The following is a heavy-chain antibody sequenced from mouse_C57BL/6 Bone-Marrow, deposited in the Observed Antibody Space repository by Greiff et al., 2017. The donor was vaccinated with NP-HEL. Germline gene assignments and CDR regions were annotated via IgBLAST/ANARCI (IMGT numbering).Heavy chain of an antibody. J-gene: IGHJ1*03. CDR1: GYTFTSYW. CDR3: ARYYYGSSRYWYFDV. D-gene: IGHD1-1*01. V-gene: IGHV1-5*01. CDR2: IYPGNSDT. Sequence: EVQLQQSGTVLARPGASVKMSCKTSGYTFTSYWMHWVKQRPGQGLEWIGAIYPGNSDTSYNQKFKGKATLTADKSSSTAYMELRSLTSEDSAVYFCARYYYGSSRYWYFDVWGTGTTVTVSS.